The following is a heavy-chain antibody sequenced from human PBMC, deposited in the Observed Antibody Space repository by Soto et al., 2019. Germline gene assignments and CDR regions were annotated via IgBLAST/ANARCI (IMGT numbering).Heavy chain of an antibody. J-gene: IGHJ4*02. CDR1: SRALSTSRTY. Sequence: ETLSLTFTVSSRALSTSRTYWGWLRQPPGKGLEWIGSIYYIGNTYYNPSLKRRVAISIDSAKTRYSRSLNSVTSADTAVYSCGAQDYVAKGYHFETWGQGMMVTVSS. CDR2: IYYIGNT. CDR3: GAQDYVAKGYHFET. D-gene: IGHD4-17*01. V-gene: IGHV4-39*02.